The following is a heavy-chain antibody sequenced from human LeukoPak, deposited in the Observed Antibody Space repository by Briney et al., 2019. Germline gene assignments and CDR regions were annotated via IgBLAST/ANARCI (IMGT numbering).Heavy chain of an antibody. V-gene: IGHV1-8*03. J-gene: IGHJ4*02. CDR2: TNPNSGNT. CDR1: GCTFTSYD. Sequence: ASVTVSCKASGCTFTSYDINWVRQAPGQGLEWMGWTNPNSGNTGYAQKFQGRVTITADKSTSTAYMELSSLRSEDTAVYYCAREDDILTGHDYWGQGTLVTVSS. D-gene: IGHD3-9*01. CDR3: AREDDILTGHDY.